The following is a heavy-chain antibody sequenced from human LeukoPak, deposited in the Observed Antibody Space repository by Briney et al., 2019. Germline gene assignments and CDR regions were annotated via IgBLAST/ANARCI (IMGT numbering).Heavy chain of an antibody. CDR1: GGSISSGGYS. D-gene: IGHD1-1*01. CDR3: AREGRDDGMDY. J-gene: IGHJ4*02. Sequence: SETLSLTCAVSGGSISSGGYSWSWIRQPPGKGLEWIGYIYHSGSTYYNPSLKSRVTISVDRSKNQFSLKLSSATAADTAVYYCAREGRDDGMDYWGQGTLVTVSS. V-gene: IGHV4-30-2*01. CDR2: IYHSGST.